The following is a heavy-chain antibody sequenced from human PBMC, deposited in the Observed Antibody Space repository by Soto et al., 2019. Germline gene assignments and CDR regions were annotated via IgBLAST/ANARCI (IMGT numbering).Heavy chain of an antibody. J-gene: IGHJ4*02. CDR3: ATAGSGSSWYWSGFDY. CDR1: GLTFRSSA. V-gene: IGHV3-30-3*01. CDR2: ISYDGSNK. Sequence: PGGFLRLPLAASGLTFRSSAIHWVRQAPGKGLEWVAVISYDGSNKYYADSVKGRFTISRDNSKNTLYLQMNSLRVEDTAVYYCATAGSGSSWYWSGFDYWGQGTLVTVSS. D-gene: IGHD6-13*01.